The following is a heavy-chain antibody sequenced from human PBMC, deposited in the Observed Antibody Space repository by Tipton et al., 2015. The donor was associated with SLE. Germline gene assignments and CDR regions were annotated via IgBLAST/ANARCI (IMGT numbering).Heavy chain of an antibody. CDR3: ARSRTGSDAFDM. CDR2: IYYSGST. D-gene: IGHD1-1*01. CDR1: GGSISSGGYY. Sequence: TLSLTCTVSGGSISSGGYYWSWIRQHPGKGLEWIGYIYYSGSTYYNPSLKSRVTISVDTSKNQFSLKLSSVTAADTAVYYCARSRTGSDAFDMWGQGTMVTVSS. V-gene: IGHV4-31*03. J-gene: IGHJ3*02.